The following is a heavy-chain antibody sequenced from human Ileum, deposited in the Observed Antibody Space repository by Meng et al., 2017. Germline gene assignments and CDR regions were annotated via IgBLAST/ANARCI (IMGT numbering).Heavy chain of an antibody. CDR3: ARDLLGPAIAASGYFDP. CDR2: IDHTGST. Sequence: QVQPQESGPGLLKPSGTLSLTCAVSGGSISDSNWWSWVRQPPGKGLEWIGEIDHTGSTNYNPSLKSRVTMSLDKSKNQFFLDLTSVTAADTAVYYCARDLLGPAIAASGYFDPWGQGTLVTVSS. J-gene: IGHJ5*02. D-gene: IGHD5-12*01. V-gene: IGHV4-4*02. CDR1: GGSISDSNW.